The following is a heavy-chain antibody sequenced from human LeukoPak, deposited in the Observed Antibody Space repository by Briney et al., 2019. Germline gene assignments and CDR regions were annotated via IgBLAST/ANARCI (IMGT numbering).Heavy chain of an antibody. D-gene: IGHD3-9*01. J-gene: IGHJ6*03. Sequence: QPGGSLRLSCAASGFSFGSYWMSWVRQAPGKGLEWVANIKQDGSVIYSVDSVKGRFTISRDNAKNSLYLQMNSLRAEDTAVYHCARVLVKGCYYMDVWGKGTTVIVSS. CDR1: GFSFGSYW. CDR3: ARVLVKGCYYMDV. CDR2: IKQDGSVI. V-gene: IGHV3-7*01.